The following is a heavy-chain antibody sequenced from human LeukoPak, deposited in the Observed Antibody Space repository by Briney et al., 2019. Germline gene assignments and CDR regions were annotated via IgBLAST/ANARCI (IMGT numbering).Heavy chain of an antibody. D-gene: IGHD3-16*01. V-gene: IGHV1-69*13. CDR1: GGTFSSYA. J-gene: IGHJ4*02. Sequence: EASVNVSCKASGGTFSSYAISWVRQAPGQGLEWMRGIIPIFGTANYAQKFQGRVTITADESTSTAYMELSSLRSEDTAVYYCARARDDYVWGSPFDYWGQGTLVTVSS. CDR2: IIPIFGTA. CDR3: ARARDDYVWGSPFDY.